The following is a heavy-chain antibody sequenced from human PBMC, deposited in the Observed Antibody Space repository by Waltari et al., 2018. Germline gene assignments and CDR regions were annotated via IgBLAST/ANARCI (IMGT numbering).Heavy chain of an antibody. V-gene: IGHV3-20*04. J-gene: IGHJ4*02. D-gene: IGHD6-19*01. CDR3: ARDLAVAVPFDY. Sequence: EVQLVESGGGVVRPGGSLRLSCAASGFTFDDYGMSWVRQAPGQGREWVSGINWNGGSTGYADAVKGRFTISRDNAKNSLYLQMNSLRAEDTAWYYCARDLAVAVPFDYWGQGTLVTVSS. CDR2: INWNGGST. CDR1: GFTFDDYG.